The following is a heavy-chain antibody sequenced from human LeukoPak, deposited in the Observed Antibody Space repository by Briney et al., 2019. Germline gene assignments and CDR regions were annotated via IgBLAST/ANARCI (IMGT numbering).Heavy chain of an antibody. CDR3: ASARYDILTGYWFDP. CDR1: GYSISSGYY. CDR2: IYHSGST. D-gene: IGHD3-9*01. V-gene: IGHV4-38-2*01. Sequence: PSETLSLTCAVSGYSISSGYYWGWIRQPPGKGLEWIGSIYHSGSTYYNPSLKSRVTISVDTSKNQFSLELSSVTAADTAVYYCASARYDILTGYWFDPWGQGTLVTVSS. J-gene: IGHJ5*02.